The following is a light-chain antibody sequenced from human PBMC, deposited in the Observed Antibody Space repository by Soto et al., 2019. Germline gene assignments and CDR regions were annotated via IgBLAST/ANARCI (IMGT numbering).Light chain of an antibody. CDR3: SPYSSSSTFYV. CDR2: QVS. Sequence: QSVLTQPASLSGSPGQSITISCTGTSSDIGAYDYVSWFQHHPGKDPKLMIYQVSNRPSGVSNRFSGSKSGNTASLTISGLQAEDEADYFCSPYSSSSTFYVFGAGTKVT. V-gene: IGLV2-14*01. J-gene: IGLJ1*01. CDR1: SSDIGAYDY.